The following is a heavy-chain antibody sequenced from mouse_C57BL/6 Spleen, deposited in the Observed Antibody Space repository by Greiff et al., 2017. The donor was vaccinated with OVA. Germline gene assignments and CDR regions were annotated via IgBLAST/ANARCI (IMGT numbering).Heavy chain of an antibody. J-gene: IGHJ4*01. CDR2: ISNGGGST. CDR3: ARAHYYGSSYDAMDY. CDR1: GFTFSDYY. D-gene: IGHD1-1*01. V-gene: IGHV5-12*01. Sequence: DVKLVESGGGLVQPGGSLKLSCAASGFTFSDYYMYWVRQTPEKRLEWVAYISNGGGSTYYPDTVKGRFTISRDNAKNTLYLQMSRLKSEDTAMYYCARAHYYGSSYDAMDYWGQGTSVTVSS.